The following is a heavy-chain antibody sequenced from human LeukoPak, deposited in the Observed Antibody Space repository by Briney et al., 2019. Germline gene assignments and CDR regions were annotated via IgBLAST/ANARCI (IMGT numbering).Heavy chain of an antibody. CDR2: IYTSGST. D-gene: IGHD3-10*01. V-gene: IGHV4-4*09. CDR1: GGSISSYY. J-gene: IGHJ4*02. Sequence: PSETLSLTCTVSGGSISSYYWSWIRQPPGKGLEWIGYIYTSGSTNYNPSLKSRVTISVDTSKNQFSLKLSSVTAADTAVYYCARQYYYGSGPSRPFDYWGQGTLVTVSS. CDR3: ARQYYYGSGPSRPFDY.